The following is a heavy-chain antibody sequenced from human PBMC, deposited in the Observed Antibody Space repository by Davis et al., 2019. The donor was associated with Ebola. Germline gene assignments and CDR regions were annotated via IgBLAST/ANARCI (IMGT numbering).Heavy chain of an antibody. CDR3: ARGDGDGSLPDY. V-gene: IGHV3-48*04. CDR1: GFTFSSYA. Sequence: GESLKISCAASGFTFSSYAMTWVRQAPGKGLEWVSYISSSGSTIYYADSVKGRFTISRDNAKNSLYLQMNSLRAEDTAVYYCARGDGDGSLPDYWGQGTLVTVSS. J-gene: IGHJ4*02. CDR2: ISSSGSTI. D-gene: IGHD3-10*01.